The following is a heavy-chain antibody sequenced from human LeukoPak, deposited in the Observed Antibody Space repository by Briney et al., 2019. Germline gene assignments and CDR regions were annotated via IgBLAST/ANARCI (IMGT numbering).Heavy chain of an antibody. Sequence: SETLSLTCTVSGGSISSSSYYWGWIRQPPGKGLEWIGSIYYSGSTYYNPSLKSRVTISVDTFKNQFSLKLSSVTAADTAVYYCARDKGLANMDVWGKGTTVTVSS. CDR2: IYYSGST. CDR3: ARDKGLANMDV. CDR1: GGSISSSSYY. J-gene: IGHJ6*03. V-gene: IGHV4-39*07.